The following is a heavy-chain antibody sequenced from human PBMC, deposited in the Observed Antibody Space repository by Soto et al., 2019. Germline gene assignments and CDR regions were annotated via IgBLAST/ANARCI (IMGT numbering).Heavy chain of an antibody. CDR2: IYYSGST. CDR3: ARVVGIAARPSWFDP. V-gene: IGHV4-59*01. D-gene: IGHD6-6*01. CDR1: GGSTSSYY. Sequence: PSETLSLTCTVSGGSTSSYYWSWIRQPPGKGLEWIGYIYYSGSTNYNPSLKSRVTISVDTSKNQFSLKLSSVTAADTAVYYCARVVGIAARPSWFDPWGQGTLVTVSS. J-gene: IGHJ5*02.